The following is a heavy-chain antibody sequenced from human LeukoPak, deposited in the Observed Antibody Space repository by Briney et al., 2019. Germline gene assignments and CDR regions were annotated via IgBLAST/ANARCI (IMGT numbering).Heavy chain of an antibody. V-gene: IGHV4-59*01. D-gene: IGHD6-6*01. Sequence: SETLSLTCTVSGASISSYYWSWIRQPLGRGLEWIGFIYYTGSTTYNPSLKSRVTISIDTSKNQFSLKLSSVTAADTAVYFCARGGAVRFFDYWGQGTLVTVSS. CDR2: IYYTGST. CDR1: GASISSYY. J-gene: IGHJ4*02. CDR3: ARGGAVRFFDY.